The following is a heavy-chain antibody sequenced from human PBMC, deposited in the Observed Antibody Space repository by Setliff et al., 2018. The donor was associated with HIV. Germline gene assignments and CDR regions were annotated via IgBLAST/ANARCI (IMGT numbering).Heavy chain of an antibody. CDR3: ARQLSNSFDY. J-gene: IGHJ4*02. V-gene: IGHV1-2*02. Sequence: ASVKVSCKSSGYTFTDYFMHWVRQAPGQGLEWMGWISPDNANTRISQRFRGSVTMTRDRSINTAYMEFSGLTSDDTAGYYCARQLSNSFDYWGQGTLVTVSS. D-gene: IGHD1-1*01. CDR2: ISPDNANT. CDR1: GYTFTDYF.